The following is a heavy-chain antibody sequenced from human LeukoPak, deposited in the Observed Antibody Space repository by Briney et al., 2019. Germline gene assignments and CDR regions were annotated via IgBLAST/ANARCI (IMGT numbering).Heavy chain of an antibody. J-gene: IGHJ2*01. CDR2: IYYSGST. CDR1: GGSISSYY. D-gene: IGHD5-12*01. Sequence: SETLSLTCTVSGGSISSYYWSWIRQPPGKGLEWIGYIYYSGSTNYNPSLKSRVTISADTSKNQFSLKLSSVTAADTAVYYCARHRGYSGYDSYWYFDLWGRGTLVTVSS. V-gene: IGHV4-59*01. CDR3: ARHRGYSGYDSYWYFDL.